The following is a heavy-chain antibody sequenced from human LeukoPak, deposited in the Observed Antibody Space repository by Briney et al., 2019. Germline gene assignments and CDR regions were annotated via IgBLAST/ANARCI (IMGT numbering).Heavy chain of an antibody. V-gene: IGHV1-46*01. CDR1: GYTFTSNY. D-gene: IGHD3-3*01. J-gene: IGHJ6*03. CDR2: ISPSGGST. Sequence: SSVKVSCKAFGYTFTSNYMHWVRQAPGQGPEWRGVISPSGGSTTYAQKFQGRVTLSRDMSTSTDYLELSSLRSEDTAVYYCAREPYDFWSPNYYYYMDVWGKGTTVTVSS. CDR3: AREPYDFWSPNYYYYMDV.